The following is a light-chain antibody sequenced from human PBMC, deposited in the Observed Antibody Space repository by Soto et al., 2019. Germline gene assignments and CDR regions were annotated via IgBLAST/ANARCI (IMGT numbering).Light chain of an antibody. CDR1: QSVPNNY. J-gene: IGKJ4*01. CDR3: QHYGSSPVS. V-gene: IGKV3-20*01. Sequence: DIVLTQSPGTLSLSPGERATLSCRASQSVPNNYLAWYQQKPVQAPSPLIYEASTRATGIPDRFSGSGFGADFTLTIRRLEPEDFAMYYCQHYGSSPVSFGGGTKVEVK. CDR2: EAS.